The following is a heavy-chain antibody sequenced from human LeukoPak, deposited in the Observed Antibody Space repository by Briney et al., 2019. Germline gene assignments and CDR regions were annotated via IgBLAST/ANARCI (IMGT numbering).Heavy chain of an antibody. CDR1: GFTFSSHG. J-gene: IGHJ4*02. Sequence: GRSLRLSCAASGFTFSSHGMHWVRQAPGKGLEWVAVISYDGSNKYYADSVKGRFTISRDNSKNTLYLQMNSLRAEDTAVYYCAREITGDSLDYWGQGTLVTVSS. V-gene: IGHV3-30*03. D-gene: IGHD7-27*01. CDR2: ISYDGSNK. CDR3: AREITGDSLDY.